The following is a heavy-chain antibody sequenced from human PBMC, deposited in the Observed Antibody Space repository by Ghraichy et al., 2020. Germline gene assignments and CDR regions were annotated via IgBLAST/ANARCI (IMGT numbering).Heavy chain of an antibody. J-gene: IGHJ4*02. D-gene: IGHD3-22*01. V-gene: IGHV4-34*01. Sequence: SETPSLTCAVYGGSFSGYYWSWIRQPPGKGLEWIGEINHSGSTNYNPSLKSRVTISVDTSKNQFSLKLSSVTAADTAVYYCARAPSYDSSGYPFDYWGQGTLVTVSS. CDR2: INHSGST. CDR1: GGSFSGYY. CDR3: ARAPSYDSSGYPFDY.